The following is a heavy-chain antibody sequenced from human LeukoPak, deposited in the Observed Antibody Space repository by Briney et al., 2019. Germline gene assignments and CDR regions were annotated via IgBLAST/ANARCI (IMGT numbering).Heavy chain of an antibody. CDR2: IYPGDSDT. D-gene: IGHD2-2*02. CDR1: GYSFTSYW. V-gene: IGHV5-51*01. J-gene: IGHJ4*02. CDR3: ARLGVVVPAAISPDYYFDY. Sequence: GASLKISCKGSGYSFTSYWIGWVRQMPGKGLERMGNIYPGDSDTRYSPSFQGQVTISADKSISTAYLRWSSLKASDTAMYYCARLGVVVPAAISPDYYFDYWGQGTLVTVSS.